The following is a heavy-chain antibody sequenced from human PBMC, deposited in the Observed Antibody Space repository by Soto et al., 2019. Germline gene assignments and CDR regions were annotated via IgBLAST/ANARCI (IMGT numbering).Heavy chain of an antibody. V-gene: IGHV1-69*13. CDR1: GGTFSSYA. CDR2: IIPIFGTA. CDR3: ARDLTTSIAEGVWFDP. J-gene: IGHJ5*02. D-gene: IGHD3-10*01. Sequence: SVKVSCKASGGTFSSYAISWVRQAPGQGLEWMGGIIPIFGTANYAQKFQGRVTITADESTSTAYMELSSLRSEDTAVYYCARDLTTSIAEGVWFDPWGQGTLVTVSS.